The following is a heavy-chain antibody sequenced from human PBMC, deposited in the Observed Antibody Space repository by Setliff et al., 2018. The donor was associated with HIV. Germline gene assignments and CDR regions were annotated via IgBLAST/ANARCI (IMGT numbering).Heavy chain of an antibody. D-gene: IGHD3-10*01. V-gene: IGHV1-18*01. J-gene: IGHJ4*02. Sequence: ASVKVSCKASGYTFVSYGISWVRQAPGQGLEWMGWITAYNGNTNYAQKLQGRVTMTTDTSTSTVYMELRSLRSDDTAVYYCARDKNFGSGSYRILDSWGQGTLVTVPQ. CDR1: GYTFVSYG. CDR3: ARDKNFGSGSYRILDS. CDR2: ITAYNGNT.